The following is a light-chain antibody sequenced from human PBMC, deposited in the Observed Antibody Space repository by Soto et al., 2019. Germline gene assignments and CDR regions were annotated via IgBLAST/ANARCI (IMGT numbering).Light chain of an antibody. J-gene: IGKJ1*01. V-gene: IGKV1-39*01. CDR2: DAS. CDR3: RQIDTTPPWT. CDR1: QSISSY. Sequence: DIQMTQSPSSLSSSVGVRVTITCRASQSISSYLNWYQQKPGKAPQVLIYDASSLQSGYPSRIIGSGSGTDFTLTISSLQPEDFETYYCRQIDTTPPWTFGQGTKEDIK.